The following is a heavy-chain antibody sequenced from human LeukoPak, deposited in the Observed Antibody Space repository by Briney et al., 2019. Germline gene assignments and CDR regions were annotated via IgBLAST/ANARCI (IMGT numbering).Heavy chain of an antibody. CDR3: ARVEGSCSGGSCYLDP. J-gene: IGHJ5*02. Sequence: SVKVSCKASGGTFSSCAISWVRQAPGQGLEWMGRIIPIFGIANYAQKFQGRVTITADKSTSTAYMELSSLRSEDTAVYYCARVEGSCSGGSCYLDPWGQGTLVTVSS. D-gene: IGHD2-15*01. CDR2: IIPIFGIA. V-gene: IGHV1-69*04. CDR1: GGTFSSCA.